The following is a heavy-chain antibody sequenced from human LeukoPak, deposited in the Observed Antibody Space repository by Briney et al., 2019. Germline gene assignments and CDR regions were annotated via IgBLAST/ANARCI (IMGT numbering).Heavy chain of an antibody. CDR2: ISGKNGDT. D-gene: IGHD4-17*01. V-gene: IGHV1-18*01. CDR3: ARAGATVTRHFDY. Sequence: GASVKVSCKTSGYSFSTFGMSWVRQAPGQAPEWMGWISGKNGDTKSAQKFQGRVTMSTDTSTSTAYMELRSLTSDDTAVYYCARAGATVTRHFDYWGQGTLVTVSS. CDR1: GYSFSTFG. J-gene: IGHJ4*02.